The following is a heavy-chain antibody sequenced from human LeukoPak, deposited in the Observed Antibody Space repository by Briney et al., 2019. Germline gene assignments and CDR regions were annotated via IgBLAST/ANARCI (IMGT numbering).Heavy chain of an antibody. CDR1: GFTFSSSA. D-gene: IGHD3-10*01. CDR3: ARCYTYGTTWFGGLDV. V-gene: IGHV3-23*01. J-gene: IGHJ6*02. Sequence: GGSLRLSCAASGFTFSSSAMTWVRQVLGKGLEWVSTTGVSGSYYADSVKGRFTISRDNSKNTLYLQMNSLRAEDTAVYYCARCYTYGTTWFGGLDVWGQGTTVTVSS. CDR2: TGVSGS.